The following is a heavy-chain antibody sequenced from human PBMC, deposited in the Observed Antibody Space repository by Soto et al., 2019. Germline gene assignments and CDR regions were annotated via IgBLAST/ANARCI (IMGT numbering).Heavy chain of an antibody. CDR1: GGSISSYY. CDR2: IYYSGST. J-gene: IGHJ5*02. CDR3: ARRYCSSTSCYVYWFDP. V-gene: IGHV4-59*08. Sequence: ETLSLTCTVSGGSISSYYWSWIRQPPGKGLEWIGYIYYSGSTNYNPSLKSRVTIPVDTSKNQFSLKLSSVTAADTAVYYCARRYCSSTSCYVYWFDPWGQGTLVTVSS. D-gene: IGHD2-2*01.